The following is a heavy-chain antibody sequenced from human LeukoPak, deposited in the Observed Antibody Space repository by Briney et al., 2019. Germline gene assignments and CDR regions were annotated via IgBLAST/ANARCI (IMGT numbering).Heavy chain of an antibody. D-gene: IGHD3-3*01. Sequence: GGSLRLSCAASGFTFSSYAMHWVRQAPGKGLEWVAVISYDGSNKYYADSVKGRFTISRDNSKNTLYLQMNSLRAEDTAVYCCARETYYDFWSGYYTGWDVWGKGTTVTVSS. V-gene: IGHV3-30*01. CDR2: ISYDGSNK. J-gene: IGHJ6*04. CDR3: ARETYYDFWSGYYTGWDV. CDR1: GFTFSSYA.